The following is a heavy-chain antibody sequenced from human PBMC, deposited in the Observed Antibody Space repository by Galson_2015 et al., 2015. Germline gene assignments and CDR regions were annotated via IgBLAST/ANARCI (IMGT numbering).Heavy chain of an antibody. V-gene: IGHV3-7*01. CDR3: ARGLLLWFGELGGFDY. Sequence: SLRLSCAASGFSFSSYWMSWVRQAPGKGLEWVANIKQDGSEKYYVDSVKGPFTISRDNAKNSLYLQMNSLRAEDTAVYYCARGLLLWFGELGGFDYWGQGTLVTVSS. CDR1: GFSFSSYW. D-gene: IGHD3-10*01. J-gene: IGHJ4*02. CDR2: IKQDGSEK.